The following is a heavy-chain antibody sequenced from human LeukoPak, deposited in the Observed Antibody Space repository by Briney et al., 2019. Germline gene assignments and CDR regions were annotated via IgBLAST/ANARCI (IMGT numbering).Heavy chain of an antibody. Sequence: NTSETLSLTCAVYGGSFSGYYWSWIRQPPGRGLEWIGETNHSGSTNYNPSLKSRVTISVDTSKNQFSLKLSSVTAADTAVYYCARGYPNIVVVPAAIAGYYYYGMDVWGQGTTVTVSS. D-gene: IGHD2-2*02. J-gene: IGHJ6*02. CDR3: ARGYPNIVVVPAAIAGYYYYGMDV. V-gene: IGHV4-34*01. CDR2: TNHSGST. CDR1: GGSFSGYY.